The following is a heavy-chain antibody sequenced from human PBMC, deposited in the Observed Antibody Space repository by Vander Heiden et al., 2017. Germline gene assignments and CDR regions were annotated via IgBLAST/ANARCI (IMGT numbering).Heavy chain of an antibody. V-gene: IGHV3-48*01. CDR3: ARRVVGAPRAFDI. CDR2: IGTSSSNI. D-gene: IGHD1-26*01. Sequence: EVQLVESGGGLVQPGGSLRLSCAASGFTVRYYSMNWVRQSPGKGLEWVSYIGTSSSNIYYADSVKGRFTISRDNAKNSLYLQMNSLRAEDTAVYYCARRVVGAPRAFDIWGQGTMVTVSS. CDR1: GFTVRYYS. J-gene: IGHJ3*02.